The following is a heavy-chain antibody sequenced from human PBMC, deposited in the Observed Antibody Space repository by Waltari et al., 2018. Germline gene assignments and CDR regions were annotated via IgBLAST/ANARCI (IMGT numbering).Heavy chain of an antibody. CDR3: ARIEGGDSYYFDY. D-gene: IGHD4-17*01. CDR1: GGSISSSNW. Sequence: QVQLQESGPGLVKPSGTLSLTCAVSGGSISSSNWWSWVRQPPGKGLGWIGEIYHSGSTNDSPSLKSRVTISVDKSKIQFSLKLSSVTAADTAVYYCARIEGGDSYYFDYWGQGTLVTVSS. J-gene: IGHJ4*02. V-gene: IGHV4-4*02. CDR2: IYHSGST.